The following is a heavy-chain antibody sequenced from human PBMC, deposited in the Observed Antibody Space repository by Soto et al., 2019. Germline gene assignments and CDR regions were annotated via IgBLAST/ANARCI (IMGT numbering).Heavy chain of an antibody. CDR1: GFTFSSDW. CDR2: IISGGTRV. D-gene: IGHD2-15*01. CDR3: VRGGGGGLFDP. Sequence: GGSLRLSCAASGFTFSSDWMNWVRQSPGKGLEWVSRIISGGTRVSYADSVKGRLTISRDNAKRSLYLQMMSLTAEDTAIYYCVRGGGGGLFDPWGQGTMVTVSS. J-gene: IGHJ5*02. V-gene: IGHV3-74*01.